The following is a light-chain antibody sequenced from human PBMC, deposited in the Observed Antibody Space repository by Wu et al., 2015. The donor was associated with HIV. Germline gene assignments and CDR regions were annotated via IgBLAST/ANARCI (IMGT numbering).Light chain of an antibody. CDR2: AAS. Sequence: EIVMTQSPATLSVSPGERATLSCRASESIGSSLAWYQQKPGQAPRLLIYAASARATNIPDRFSGSGSGTEFTLTITSLQSEDFAVYYCQQYDNWPPLITFGQGTRLDIK. CDR3: QQYDNWPPLIT. J-gene: IGKJ5*01. CDR1: ESIGSS. V-gene: IGKV3-15*01.